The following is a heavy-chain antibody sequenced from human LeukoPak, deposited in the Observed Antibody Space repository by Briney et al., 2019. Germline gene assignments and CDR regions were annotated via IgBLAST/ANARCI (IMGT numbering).Heavy chain of an antibody. CDR3: ARGGDYSWEAVPW. CDR1: GFTFSSYW. V-gene: IGHV3-74*01. J-gene: IGHJ4*02. Sequence: GGSLRLSCAASGFTFSSYWMYWVRQAPGKGLVWVSRINSVGSRTSYADSVKGRFTISRDNAKNTLYLKMNSLRAEDTAVYYCARGGDYSWEAVPWWGQGTLVTVSS. CDR2: INSVGSRT. D-gene: IGHD4-17*01.